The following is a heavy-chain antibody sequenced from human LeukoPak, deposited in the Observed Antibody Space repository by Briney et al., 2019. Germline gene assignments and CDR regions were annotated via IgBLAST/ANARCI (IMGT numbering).Heavy chain of an antibody. J-gene: IGHJ4*02. CDR1: GYTLTELS. V-gene: IGHV1-24*01. Sequence: ASVKLSCKVSGYTLTELSMHWVRQAPGKGLEWMGGFDLEDGETIYAQQFQGRVTMTEDTSTDTAYMELSSLRSEDSAVYYCATIVTVRPDYYDSSGYPLDYWGQGTLVTVSS. D-gene: IGHD3-22*01. CDR2: FDLEDGET. CDR3: ATIVTVRPDYYDSSGYPLDY.